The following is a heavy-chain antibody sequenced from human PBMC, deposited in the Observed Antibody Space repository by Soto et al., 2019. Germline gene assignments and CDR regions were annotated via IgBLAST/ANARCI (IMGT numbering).Heavy chain of an antibody. J-gene: IGHJ6*03. D-gene: IGHD6-13*01. CDR2: INHSGST. CDR3: ARVHSSSWYYYYYMDV. Sequence: SETLSLTCAVYGGSFSGYYWSWIRQPPGKGLEWIGEINHSGSTNYNPSLKSRVTISVDTSKNQFSLKLSSVTAADTAVYYCARVHSSSWYYYYYMDVWGKGTTVTVSS. CDR1: GGSFSGYY. V-gene: IGHV4-34*01.